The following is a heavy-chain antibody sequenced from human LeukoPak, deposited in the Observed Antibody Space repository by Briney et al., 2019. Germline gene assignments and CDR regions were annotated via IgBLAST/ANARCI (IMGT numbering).Heavy chain of an antibody. CDR1: EFPFSDHW. V-gene: IGHV3-7*01. CDR2: INQDGRIQ. CDR3: SRSLDY. J-gene: IGHJ4*02. Sequence: GGSLRLSCAASEFPFSDHWMDWVRQAPGKGVEWVANINQDGRIQYYADSVRGRFIISRNNAKNSLYLQMYSLRAEDTAIYFCSRSLDYLGQGALVTVSS.